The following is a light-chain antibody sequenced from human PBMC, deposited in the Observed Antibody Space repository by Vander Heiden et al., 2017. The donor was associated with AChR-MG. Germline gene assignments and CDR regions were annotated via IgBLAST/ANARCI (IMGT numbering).Light chain of an antibody. CDR1: SSNIGSNN. V-gene: IGLV1-44*01. CDR2: SDN. CDR3: AAWDDSLNGRV. J-gene: IGLJ3*02. Sequence: QSVLPQPPPAPVTPGQRVTISCSGSSSNIGSNNVNSYQQLPGTAPKLLIYSDNRRPSGVPDRFSGSKSGTTASLAISGLQSEDEADYYCAAWDDSLNGRVFGGGTKLTVL.